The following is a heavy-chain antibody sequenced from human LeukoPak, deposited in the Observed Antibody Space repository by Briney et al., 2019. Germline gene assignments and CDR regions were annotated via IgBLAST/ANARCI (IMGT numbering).Heavy chain of an antibody. CDR3: ARGRALGN. J-gene: IGHJ4*02. Sequence: PSETLSLTCTVSGGSISSSYYYWGWIRQPPGKGLEWIGEINHSGSTNYNPSLKSRVTISVDTSKNQFSLKLSSVTAADTAVYYCARGRALGNWGQGTLVTVSS. CDR1: GGSISSSYYY. D-gene: IGHD3-16*01. CDR2: INHSGST. V-gene: IGHV4-39*07.